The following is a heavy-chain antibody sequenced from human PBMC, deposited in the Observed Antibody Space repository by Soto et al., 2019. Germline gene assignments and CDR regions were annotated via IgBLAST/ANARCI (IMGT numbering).Heavy chain of an antibody. CDR1: GASISTSY. V-gene: IGHV4-4*07. CDR2: RYPSAEM. CDR3: VRGQQPMGLDK. Sequence: SETLSLTGTVSGASISTSYWTWVRQPAGQGLQWLGRRYPSAEMHYNSSLRRRLSISTDTSKNQFSLRLTSMPAADTATYDCVRGQQPMGLDKWGRGTLVTVSS. J-gene: IGHJ4*02. D-gene: IGHD2-2*01.